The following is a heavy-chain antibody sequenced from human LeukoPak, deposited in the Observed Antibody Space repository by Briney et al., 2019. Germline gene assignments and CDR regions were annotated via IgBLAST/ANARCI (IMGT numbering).Heavy chain of an antibody. D-gene: IGHD3-10*01. CDR2: ISAYNGNT. CDR3: ARSYGSGSYYNEYCAFDI. V-gene: IGHV1-18*01. CDR1: GYTFTSYG. J-gene: IGHJ3*02. Sequence: ASVKVSCKASGYTFTSYGISWVRQAPGQGLEWMGWISAYNGNTNYAQKLQGGVTMTTDTSTSTAYMELRSLRSDDTAVYYCARSYGSGSYYNEYCAFDIWGQGTMVTVSS.